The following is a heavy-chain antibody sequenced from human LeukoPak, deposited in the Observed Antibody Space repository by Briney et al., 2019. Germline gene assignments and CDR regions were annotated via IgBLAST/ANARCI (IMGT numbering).Heavy chain of an antibody. CDR1: GGSFSDFT. D-gene: IGHD1-26*01. V-gene: IGHV4-34*01. J-gene: IGHJ5*02. CDR3: ASHGGGGSYYLNWFDP. CDR2: IKHSGNT. Sequence: SETLSLTCAVYGGSFSDFTWTWIRQPPGKGLNWIGEIKHSGNTVYNPSLKSRVTISIDTSKHRFSLRLSSLTAADTAVYYCASHGGGGSYYLNWFDPWGQGTLVTVSS.